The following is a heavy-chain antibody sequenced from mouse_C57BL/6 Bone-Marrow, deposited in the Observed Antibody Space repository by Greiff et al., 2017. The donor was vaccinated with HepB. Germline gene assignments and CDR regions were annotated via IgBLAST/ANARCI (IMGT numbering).Heavy chain of an antibody. Sequence: LQESGAELVRPGSSVKLSCKASGYTFTSYWMHWVKQRPIQGLEWIGNIDPSDSETHYNQKFKDKATLTVDKSSSTAYMQLSSLTSEDSAVYYCASKADYWYFDVWGTGTTVTVSS. V-gene: IGHV1-52*01. J-gene: IGHJ1*03. CDR3: ASKADYWYFDV. CDR1: GYTFTSYW. CDR2: IDPSDSET.